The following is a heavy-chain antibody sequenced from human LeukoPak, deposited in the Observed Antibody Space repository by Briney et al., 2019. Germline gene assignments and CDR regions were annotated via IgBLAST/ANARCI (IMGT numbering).Heavy chain of an antibody. CDR3: AKGSLRSSSSGYYWFDP. J-gene: IGHJ5*02. V-gene: IGHV3-9*01. D-gene: IGHD3-22*01. CDR2: ISWNSGSI. CDR1: GFTFDDYA. Sequence: GRSLRLSCAASGFTFDDYAMHWVRQAPGKGLEWVSGISWNSGSIGYADSVKGRFTISRDNAKNSLYLQMNSLRAEDTALYYCAKGSLRSSSSGYYWFDPWGQGTLVTVSS.